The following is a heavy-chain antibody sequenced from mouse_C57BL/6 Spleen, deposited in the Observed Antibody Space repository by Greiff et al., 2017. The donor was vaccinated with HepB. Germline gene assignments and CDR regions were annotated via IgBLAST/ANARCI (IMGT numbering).Heavy chain of an antibody. J-gene: IGHJ1*03. CDR3: ARAGYYGSSPGV. Sequence: QVQLKQPGAELVKPGASVKLSCKASGYTFTSYWMHWVKQRPGRGLEWIGRIDPNSGGTKYNEKFKSKATLTVDKPSSTAYMQLSSLTSEDSAVYYCARAGYYGSSPGVWGTGTTVTVSS. V-gene: IGHV1-72*01. CDR1: GYTFTSYW. CDR2: IDPNSGGT. D-gene: IGHD1-1*01.